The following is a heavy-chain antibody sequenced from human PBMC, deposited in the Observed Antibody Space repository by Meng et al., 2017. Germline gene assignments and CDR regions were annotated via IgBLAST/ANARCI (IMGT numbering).Heavy chain of an antibody. CDR1: GYTFAAYW. V-gene: IGHV1-2*06. CDR3: ARDEDISAAGYLLGDF. D-gene: IGHD6-13*01. J-gene: IGHJ4*02. Sequence: QVQLMQAGPGVKKPWASVNGSCKASGYTFAAYWIQWVRQAPGQGLEWMGRIDPKSDNTHYAQKFQGRVTMTRDTSISTAYMELSGLRSDDTAVYYCARDEDISAAGYLLGDFWGQGTLVTVSS. CDR2: IDPKSDNT.